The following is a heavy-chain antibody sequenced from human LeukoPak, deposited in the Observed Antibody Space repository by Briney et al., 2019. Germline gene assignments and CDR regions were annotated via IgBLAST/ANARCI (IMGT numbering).Heavy chain of an antibody. V-gene: IGHV1-69*05. Sequence: SVKVSCKASGGTFSSYGISWVRQAPGQGLEWMGGIIPMFGTTDYAQKFQERATITMDESTSTAYMELTNLRAEDTAVYYCARDHRRYCSSTSCPYYFDYWAQGTLVTVSS. CDR3: ARDHRRYCSSTSCPYYFDY. CDR1: GGTFSSYG. CDR2: IIPMFGTT. J-gene: IGHJ4*02. D-gene: IGHD2-2*01.